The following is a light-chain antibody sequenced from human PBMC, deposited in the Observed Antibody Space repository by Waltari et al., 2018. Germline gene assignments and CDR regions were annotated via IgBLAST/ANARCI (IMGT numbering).Light chain of an antibody. CDR3: CSYAGYSLFLI. J-gene: IGLJ2*01. V-gene: IGLV2-23*02. CDR2: EVT. Sequence: QSALTQPASVSGSPGQSITISCTGTSSDVESYDLVSWYQHHPGKVPKLIIYEVTKRPSGVSGRFAGSKSGHTASLTISGLQAEDEADYYCCSYAGYSLFLIFGGGTKLTVL. CDR1: SSDVESYDL.